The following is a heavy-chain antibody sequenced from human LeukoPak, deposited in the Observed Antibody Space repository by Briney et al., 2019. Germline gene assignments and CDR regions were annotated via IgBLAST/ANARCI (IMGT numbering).Heavy chain of an antibody. Sequence: GGSLRLSCAASGFTFSSYAMSWVRQAPGKGLEWVSAISGSGGSTYYADSVKGRFTTSRDNSKNTLYLQMNSLRAEDTAVYYCAKDRPYSITIFGVVITEYYFEYWGQGTLVTVSS. CDR3: AKDRPYSITIFGVVITEYYFEY. CDR1: GFTFSSYA. V-gene: IGHV3-23*01. J-gene: IGHJ4*02. D-gene: IGHD3-3*01. CDR2: ISGSGGST.